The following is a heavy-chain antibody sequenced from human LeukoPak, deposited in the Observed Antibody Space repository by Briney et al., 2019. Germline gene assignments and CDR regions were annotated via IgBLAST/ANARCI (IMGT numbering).Heavy chain of an antibody. V-gene: IGHV1-69*01. CDR3: ASQYYDFWSGPNPWFDP. Sequence: SVKVSCKGSGGTFSSYAISWVRQATGQGLGWVGGGIPIFGTANYAQKFQGRVTITADESTSTAYMELSSLRSEDTAVYYCASQYYDFWSGPNPWFDPWGQGTLVTVSS. CDR2: GIPIFGTA. D-gene: IGHD3-3*01. J-gene: IGHJ5*02. CDR1: GGTFSSYA.